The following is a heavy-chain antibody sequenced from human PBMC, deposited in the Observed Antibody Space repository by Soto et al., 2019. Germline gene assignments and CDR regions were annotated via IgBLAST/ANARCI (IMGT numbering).Heavy chain of an antibody. CDR1: GFTFSSYA. V-gene: IGHV3-30-3*01. Sequence: GGSLRLSCAASGFTFSSYAMHWVRQAPGKGLEWVAVISYDGSNKYYADSVKGRFTISRDNSKNTLYLQMNSLRAEDTAVYYCARDRPTSSAYFDYWGQGTLVTVSS. D-gene: IGHD6-19*01. CDR2: ISYDGSNK. J-gene: IGHJ4*02. CDR3: ARDRPTSSAYFDY.